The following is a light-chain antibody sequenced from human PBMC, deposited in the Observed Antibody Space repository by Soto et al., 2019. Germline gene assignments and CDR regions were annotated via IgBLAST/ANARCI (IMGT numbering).Light chain of an antibody. CDR2: GAS. V-gene: IGKV3-20*01. Sequence: ERVLTHFPGTLSLARLNSXPLXLLASQSVNSNYVAWYQQKPGQAPRLLIYGASSRATGIPDRFSGSGSGTDFTLTISRLEPEDFAVYYCQQYGSSPRTFGQGTKVDIK. CDR3: QQYGSSPRT. J-gene: IGKJ1*01. CDR1: QSVNSNY.